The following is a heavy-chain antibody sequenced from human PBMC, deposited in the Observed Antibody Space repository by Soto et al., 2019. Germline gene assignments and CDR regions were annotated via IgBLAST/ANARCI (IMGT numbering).Heavy chain of an antibody. CDR2: IYYSGST. D-gene: IGHD3-10*01. CDR3: SGSGSYYRKDLAYGMDV. J-gene: IGHJ6*02. V-gene: IGHV4-59*01. CDR1: GGSISSYY. Sequence: SETLSLTCTVSGGSISSYYWSWIRQPPGKGLEWIGYIYYSGSTNYNPSLKSRVTISVDTSKNQFSLKLSSVTAADTAVYYCSGSGSYYRKDLAYGMDVWGQGTTVTV.